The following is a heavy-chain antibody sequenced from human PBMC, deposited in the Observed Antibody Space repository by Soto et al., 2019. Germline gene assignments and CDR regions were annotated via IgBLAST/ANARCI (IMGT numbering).Heavy chain of an antibody. J-gene: IGHJ4*02. CDR3: VKVGHLEPGNLEWLSYFDY. Sequence: GGSLRLSCAVSGFTFSNYGMHWVRQAPGKGLEWVAVISYDGTNKYIADSVKGRFTISRDNSKNTLYLQMNSLRTEDTAVYYCVKVGHLEPGNLEWLSYFDYWGQGTLVTVSS. CDR2: ISYDGTNK. CDR1: GFTFSNYG. V-gene: IGHV3-30*18. D-gene: IGHD3-3*01.